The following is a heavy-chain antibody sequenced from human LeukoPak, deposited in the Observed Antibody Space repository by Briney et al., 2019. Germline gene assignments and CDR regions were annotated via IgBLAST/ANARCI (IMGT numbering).Heavy chain of an antibody. CDR2: MHEIGST. D-gene: IGHD3-10*01. CDR1: GFSISNGYY. V-gene: IGHV4-38-2*02. CDR3: ARENSLWFGEADY. Sequence: SETLSLTCSVSGFSISNGYYWGWVRQPPGKGLEWIGSMHEIGSTYYNPSLKSRVTISIDTSKNQFSLKLSSVTAADTAVYYCARENSLWFGEADYWGQGTLVTVSS. J-gene: IGHJ4*02.